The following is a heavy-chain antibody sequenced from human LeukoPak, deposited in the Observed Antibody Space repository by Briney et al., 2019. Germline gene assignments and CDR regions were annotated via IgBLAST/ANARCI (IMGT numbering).Heavy chain of an antibody. J-gene: IGHJ5*02. CDR2: MNPNSGNT. CDR3: ARVITMIRGVIRGWFDP. CDR1: GYTFSSYD. Sequence: GASVKVSCKASGYTFSSYDINWVRQAAGQGLEWMGWMNPNSGNTGYAQKFQDRVTMTRNTSVSTAYMELNSLRSEDTAVYYCARVITMIRGVIRGWFDPWGQGTLVTVSS. D-gene: IGHD3-10*01. V-gene: IGHV1-8*01.